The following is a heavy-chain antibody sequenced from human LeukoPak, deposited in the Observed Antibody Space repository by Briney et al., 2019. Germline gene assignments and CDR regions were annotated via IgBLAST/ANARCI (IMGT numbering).Heavy chain of an antibody. CDR1: GFTFSTYA. CDR2: IWYDGSNK. J-gene: IGHJ4*02. D-gene: IGHD5-18*01. CDR3: ASARGSNYGSLGD. V-gene: IGHV3-33*01. Sequence: PGGSLRLSCAASGFTFSTYAMHWVRQAPGKGLEWVAVIWYDGSNKYYADSVKGRFTISRDNSKNTLHLQMDSLRDEDTAVYYCASARGSNYGSLGDWGQGTLVTVSS.